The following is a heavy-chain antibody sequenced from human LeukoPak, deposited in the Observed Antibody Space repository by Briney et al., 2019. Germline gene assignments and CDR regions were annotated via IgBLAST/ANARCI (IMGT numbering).Heavy chain of an antibody. CDR2: IYYSGST. Sequence: SETLSLTCTVSGRSISSSSYYWGWLRQPPGKGLEWIGRIYYSGSTYYDPSLKSRVTISVDTSKTQFSLKLSSVTAADTAVYYCARDPSYYYDSSGYSQYYFDYWGQGTLVTVSS. J-gene: IGHJ4*02. V-gene: IGHV4-39*07. D-gene: IGHD3-22*01. CDR3: ARDPSYYYDSSGYSQYYFDY. CDR1: GRSISSSSYY.